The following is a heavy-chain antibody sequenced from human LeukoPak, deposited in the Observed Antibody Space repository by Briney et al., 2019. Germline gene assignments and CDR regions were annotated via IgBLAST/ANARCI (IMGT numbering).Heavy chain of an antibody. CDR2: IIPMFGTA. J-gene: IGHJ3*02. CDR3: ARDVLDGDGYKRGALDI. Sequence: SVKVSCKASGGTFSRDDINWVRQAPGQGLEWMGGIIPMFGTAKYAQKFQDRVTIIPDESTSTAYMELSSLRSEDTAVYYCARDVLDGDGYKRGALDIWGQGTMVTVSS. CDR1: GGTFSRDD. V-gene: IGHV1-69*13. D-gene: IGHD5-24*01.